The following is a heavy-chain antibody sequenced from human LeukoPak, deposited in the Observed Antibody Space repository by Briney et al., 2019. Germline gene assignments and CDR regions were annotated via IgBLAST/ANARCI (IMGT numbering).Heavy chain of an antibody. Sequence: SETLSLTCTVSGGSISSYYWSWIRQPPGKGLEWNACISYSGSTKYNPSLKSRVTISVDTSKNQLSLKLSSVTAADTAVYYCAREPGFDSSGYLNWFDPWGQGTLVTVSS. J-gene: IGHJ5*02. CDR3: AREPGFDSSGYLNWFDP. CDR2: ISYSGST. V-gene: IGHV4-59*01. CDR1: GGSISSYY. D-gene: IGHD3-22*01.